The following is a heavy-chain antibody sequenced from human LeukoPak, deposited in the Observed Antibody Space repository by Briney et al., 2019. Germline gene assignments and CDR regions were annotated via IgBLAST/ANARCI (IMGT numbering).Heavy chain of an antibody. J-gene: IGHJ4*02. D-gene: IGHD6-19*01. Sequence: PSQTLSLTCTVSGGSISSGTYYWSWIRQPAWKGLEWIGRIYTRGSTNYNPSLKSRVTISVDTSKNQFSLRLSSVTAADTAVYYCAREDDSSGWYFDYWGQGTLVTVSS. CDR3: AREDDSSGWYFDY. CDR1: GGSISSGTYY. V-gene: IGHV4-61*02. CDR2: IYTRGST.